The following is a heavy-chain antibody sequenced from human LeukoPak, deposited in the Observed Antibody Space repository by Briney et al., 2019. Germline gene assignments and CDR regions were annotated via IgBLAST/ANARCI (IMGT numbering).Heavy chain of an antibody. J-gene: IGHJ6*02. CDR2: INWNGGNT. V-gene: IGHV3-20*03. Sequence: GGSLRLSFAASGFTFVDYGMSWVRQAPGKGLEWVAGINWNGGNTGYADSVNGGFTLSRDKAMNYLYLQMNSLRAEDTALYYCARSLTRGYSGYDSDYYGMDVWGQGTTVTVSS. D-gene: IGHD5-12*01. CDR3: ARSLTRGYSGYDSDYYGMDV. CDR1: GFTFVDYG.